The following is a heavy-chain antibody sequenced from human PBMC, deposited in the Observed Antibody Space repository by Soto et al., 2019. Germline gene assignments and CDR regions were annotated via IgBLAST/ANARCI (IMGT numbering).Heavy chain of an antibody. J-gene: IGHJ4*02. V-gene: IGHV3-30-3*01. Sequence: QVQLVESGGGVVQPGRSLRLSCAASGFTFSSYAMHWVRQAPGKGLEWVAVISYDGSNKYYADSVKGRFTISRDNSKNTLYLQMNSLRAEDTAVYYCAREARGSYSSGYWGQGTLVTVSS. CDR3: AREARGSYSSGY. CDR1: GFTFSSYA. CDR2: ISYDGSNK. D-gene: IGHD1-26*01.